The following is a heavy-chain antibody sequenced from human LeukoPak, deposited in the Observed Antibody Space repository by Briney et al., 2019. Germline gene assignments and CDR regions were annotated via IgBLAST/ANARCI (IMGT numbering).Heavy chain of an antibody. Sequence: GGSLRLSCAASGFTFSTYEMHWVRQAPGKGLEWVSYISSSGSTIYYADSVKGRFTISRDNAKNSLYLQMNSLRAEDTAVYYCARETMRRWLPDYWGQGTLVTVSS. CDR2: ISSSGSTI. V-gene: IGHV3-48*03. CDR1: GFTFSTYE. D-gene: IGHD5-24*01. J-gene: IGHJ4*02. CDR3: ARETMRRWLPDY.